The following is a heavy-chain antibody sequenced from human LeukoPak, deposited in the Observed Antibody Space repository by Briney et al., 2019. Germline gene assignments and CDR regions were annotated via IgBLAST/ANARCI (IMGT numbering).Heavy chain of an antibody. CDR3: ARTNYYDSSAYDY. CDR2: IYYSGST. D-gene: IGHD3-22*01. CDR1: GGSISSGGYF. V-gene: IGHV4-31*03. Sequence: SETLSLTCTVSGGSISSGGYFWSWIRQHPGKGLEWIGYIYYSGSTYYSPSLKSRVTISVDTSKNQFSLKLSSVTAADTAVYYCARTNYYDSSAYDYWGQGTLVTVSS. J-gene: IGHJ4*02.